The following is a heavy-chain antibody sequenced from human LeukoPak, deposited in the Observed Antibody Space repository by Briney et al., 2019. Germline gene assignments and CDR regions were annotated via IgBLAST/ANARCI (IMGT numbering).Heavy chain of an antibody. J-gene: IGHJ6*03. CDR2: IYTSGST. Sequence: SETLSLTCTVSGGSISSGSYYWSWIRQPAGKGLEWIRRIYTSGSTNYNPSLKSRVTISVDTSKNQFSLKLSSVTAADTAVYYCARAAPLSYYDFWSGHGPAPDADGGVAHRNYYYYYMDVWGKGTTVTVSS. CDR1: GGSISSGSYY. V-gene: IGHV4-61*02. D-gene: IGHD3-3*01. CDR3: ARAAPLSYYDFWSGHGPAPDADGGVAHRNYYYYYMDV.